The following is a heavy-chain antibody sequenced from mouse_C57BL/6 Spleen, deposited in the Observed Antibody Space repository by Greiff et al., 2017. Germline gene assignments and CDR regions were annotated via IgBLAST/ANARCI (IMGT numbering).Heavy chain of an antibody. Sequence: QVQLQQSGAELVRPGASVTLSCKASGYTFTDYEMHWVKQTPVHGLEWIGPIDPETGGTAYNQKFKGKAILTANKSSSTAYMELRSLTSEDSAVYYCTIAAQATFAYWGQGTLVTVSA. V-gene: IGHV1-15*01. J-gene: IGHJ3*01. CDR1: GYTFTDYE. CDR2: IDPETGGT. D-gene: IGHD3-2*02. CDR3: TIAAQATFAY.